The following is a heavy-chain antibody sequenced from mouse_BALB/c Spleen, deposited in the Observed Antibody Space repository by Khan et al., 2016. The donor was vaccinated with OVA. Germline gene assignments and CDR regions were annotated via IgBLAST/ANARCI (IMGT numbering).Heavy chain of an antibody. J-gene: IGHJ3*01. D-gene: IGHD1-1*01. Sequence: EVELVESGGDLVKPGGSLKLSCAASGFTFSTYGMSWVRQTPDKRLEWVATVSTGGTYTYYQDSVKGRFTIPRDNAKNTLYLQMSSLKSEDTAMFYCAKLAYYYDSEGFAYWGQGTLVTVSA. CDR2: VSTGGTYT. V-gene: IGHV5-6*01. CDR1: GFTFSTYG. CDR3: AKLAYYYDSEGFAY.